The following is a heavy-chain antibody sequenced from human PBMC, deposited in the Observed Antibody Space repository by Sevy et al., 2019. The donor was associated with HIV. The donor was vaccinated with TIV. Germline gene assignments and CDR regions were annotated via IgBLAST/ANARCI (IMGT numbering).Heavy chain of an antibody. CDR2: ISAYNGNT. D-gene: IGHD3-10*01. Sequence: ASVKVSCKASGYTFTSYGISWVRQAPGQGLESMGWISAYNGNTNYAQKLQGRVTMTTDTSTSTAYMELRSLRSDDTAVYYCARDGDDYYGSGSVDYWGQGTLVTVSS. V-gene: IGHV1-18*04. CDR1: GYTFTSYG. CDR3: ARDGDDYYGSGSVDY. J-gene: IGHJ4*02.